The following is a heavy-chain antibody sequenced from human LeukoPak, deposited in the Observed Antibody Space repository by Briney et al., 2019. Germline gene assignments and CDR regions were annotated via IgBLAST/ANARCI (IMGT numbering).Heavy chain of an antibody. D-gene: IGHD6-19*01. CDR2: IKRKSNGGTI. CDR3: ATGVAVAGLVPFDY. CDR1: GFTFSNAW. Sequence: GGSPRLSCAASGFTFSNAWMSWVRQAPGKGLEWLGRIKRKSNGGTIDYAAPVKGRFTISRDDSKNTLYLQMNSLKTEDTAIYYCATGVAVAGLVPFDYWGQGTLVTVSS. J-gene: IGHJ4*02. V-gene: IGHV3-15*01.